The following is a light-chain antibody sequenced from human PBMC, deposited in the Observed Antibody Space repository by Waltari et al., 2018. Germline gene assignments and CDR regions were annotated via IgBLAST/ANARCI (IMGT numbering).Light chain of an antibody. CDR2: AAS. CDR3: QHSYSTPMYT. V-gene: IGKV1-39*01. J-gene: IGKJ2*01. Sequence: DIQMTQSPSSLSASVGDRVTITCRASQSISSYLNWYQQKPGKAPKLLIYAASSLQSGGPSRFSGSGSGTEFTLTISSLQPEDFATYYCQHSYSTPMYTFGQGTKLEIK. CDR1: QSISSY.